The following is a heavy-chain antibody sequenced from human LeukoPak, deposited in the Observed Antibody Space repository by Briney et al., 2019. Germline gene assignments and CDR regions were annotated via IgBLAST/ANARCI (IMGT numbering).Heavy chain of an antibody. D-gene: IGHD3-10*01. V-gene: IGHV1-8*01. J-gene: IGHJ5*02. CDR1: GYTFTSYD. Sequence: ASVKVSWKASGYTFTSYDINWVRQATGQGLEWMGWMNPNSGNTGYAQKFQGRVTMTRNTSISTAYMELSSLRSEDTAVYYCARGRLYYYGSGSYKVDPWGQGTLVTVSS. CDR3: ARGRLYYYGSGSYKVDP. CDR2: MNPNSGNT.